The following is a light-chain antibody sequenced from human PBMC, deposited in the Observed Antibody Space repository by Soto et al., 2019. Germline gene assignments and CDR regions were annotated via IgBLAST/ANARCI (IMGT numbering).Light chain of an antibody. V-gene: IGLV2-8*01. CDR1: SSDVGGYNY. Sequence: QSALTQPPSASGSPGQSVTISCTGTSSDVGGYNYVSWYQQHPGKAPKLIIYEVNKRPSGVPARFSGSKSGNTASLTVSGLQAEDEADDYCSSHAVSNHVVFGGGTKVTV. CDR2: EVN. CDR3: SSHAVSNHVV. J-gene: IGLJ2*01.